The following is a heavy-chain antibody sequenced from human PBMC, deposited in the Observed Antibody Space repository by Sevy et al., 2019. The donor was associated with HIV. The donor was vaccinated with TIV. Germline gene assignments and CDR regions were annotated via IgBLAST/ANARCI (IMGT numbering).Heavy chain of an antibody. CDR3: AYIGSSGWFNYYYYGMDV. D-gene: IGHD6-19*01. V-gene: IGHV3-30*03. CDR1: GFTFSSYG. Sequence: GGSLRLSCAASGFTFSSYGMHWVRQAPGKGLEWVAVISYDGSNKYYADSVKGRFTISRDNSKNTLYLQMNSLRAEDTDVYYCAYIGSSGWFNYYYYGMDVWGQGTTVTVSS. J-gene: IGHJ6*02. CDR2: ISYDGSNK.